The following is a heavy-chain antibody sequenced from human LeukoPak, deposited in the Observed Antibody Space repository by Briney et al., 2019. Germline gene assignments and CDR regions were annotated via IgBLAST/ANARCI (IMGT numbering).Heavy chain of an antibody. D-gene: IGHD4-17*01. CDR3: ARGPPTTVFLNNWFDP. V-gene: IGHV6-1*01. CDR2: TYYRSKWYN. Sequence: SQTLSLTCAISGDSVSSNSAAWNWLRQSPSRGLEWLGRTYYRSKWYNDYAVSVKSRITINPDTSKNQFSLQLNSVTPEDTAVYYCARGPPTTVFLNNWFDPWGQGTLVTVSS. CDR1: GDSVSSNSAA. J-gene: IGHJ5*02.